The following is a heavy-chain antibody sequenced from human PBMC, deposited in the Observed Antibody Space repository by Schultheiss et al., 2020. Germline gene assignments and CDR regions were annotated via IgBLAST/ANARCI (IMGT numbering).Heavy chain of an antibody. CDR3: ARPTTVNTNLAFDY. V-gene: IGHV3-33*01. CDR1: GFTFSSYG. D-gene: IGHD4-17*01. Sequence: SLKISCAASGFTFSSYGMHWVRQAPGKGLEWVAVIWYDGSNKYYADSVKGRFTISRDNSKNTLYLQMNSLRAEDTAVYYCARPTTVNTNLAFDYWGQGTLVTVSS. CDR2: IWYDGSNK. J-gene: IGHJ4*02.